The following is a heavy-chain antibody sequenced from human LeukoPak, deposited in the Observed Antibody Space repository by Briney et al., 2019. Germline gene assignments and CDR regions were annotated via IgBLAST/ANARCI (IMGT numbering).Heavy chain of an antibody. D-gene: IGHD1-7*01. CDR1: GFTFSSYG. Sequence: GRSLRLSCAASGFTFSSYGTHWVRQAPGKGLEWVALISDDGSGKYYADSVEGRFTISRDNSKNTLYLQMNSLRAEDTAVYYCARGKNWNYGYYGMDVWGQGTTVTVSS. V-gene: IGHV3-30*03. CDR3: ARGKNWNYGYYGMDV. J-gene: IGHJ6*02. CDR2: ISDDGSGK.